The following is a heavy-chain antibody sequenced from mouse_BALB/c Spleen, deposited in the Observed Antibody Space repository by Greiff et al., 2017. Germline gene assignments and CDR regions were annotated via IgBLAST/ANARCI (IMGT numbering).Heavy chain of an antibody. CDR1: GFNIKDTY. CDR2: IDPANGNT. CDR3: ARADYDEAWFAY. Sequence: EVQLVESGAELVKPGASVKLSCTASGFNIKDTYMHWVKQRPEQGLQWIGRIDPANGNTKYDPKFQGKATITADTSSNTAYLQLSSLTSEDTAVYYCARADYDEAWFAYWGQGTLVTVSA. D-gene: IGHD2-4*01. J-gene: IGHJ3*01. V-gene: IGHV14-3*02.